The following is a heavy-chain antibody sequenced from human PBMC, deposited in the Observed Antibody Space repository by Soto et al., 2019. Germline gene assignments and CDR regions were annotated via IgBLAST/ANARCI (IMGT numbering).Heavy chain of an antibody. J-gene: IGHJ4*02. CDR3: ARDGKGVITFGGVIGDFDY. D-gene: IGHD3-16*02. CDR1: GYTFTSYA. CDR2: INAGNGNT. Sequence: QVQLVQSGAEVKKPGASVKVSCKASGYTFTSYAMHWVRQAPGQRLEWMGWINAGNGNTKYSQKFQGRVTITRDTSASTAYMELSSLRSEDTAVYYCARDGKGVITFGGVIGDFDYWGQGTLVTVSS. V-gene: IGHV1-3*01.